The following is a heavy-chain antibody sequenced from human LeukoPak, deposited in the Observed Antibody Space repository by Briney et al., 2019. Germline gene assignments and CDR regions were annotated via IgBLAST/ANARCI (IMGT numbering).Heavy chain of an antibody. J-gene: IGHJ4*02. D-gene: IGHD2-2*01. CDR2: ISDDGRNK. V-gene: IGHV3-30*03. CDR3: AVPAASFDY. CDR1: GFSFISYG. Sequence: PGGSLRLSCAASGFSFISYGMHWVRQAPGKGLEWVGVISDDGRNKKYADSVKGRFTISRDNSKNTLYLQMNSLRAEDTAVYYCAVPAASFDYWGQGTLVTVSS.